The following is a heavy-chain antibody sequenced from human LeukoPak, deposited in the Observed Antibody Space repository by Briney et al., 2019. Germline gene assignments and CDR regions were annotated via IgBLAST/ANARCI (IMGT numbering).Heavy chain of an antibody. V-gene: IGHV4-59*01. CDR3: ARKNYHDAFDI. CDR2: IYYSGST. Sequence: PSETLSLTCTVSGGSISSYYWSWIRQPPGKGLEWIGYIYYSGSTNYNPSLKSRVTISVDTSKNQFSLKLSSVTAADTAVYYCARKNYHDAFDIWGQGTMVTVSS. J-gene: IGHJ3*02. CDR1: GGSISSYY. D-gene: IGHD5-24*01.